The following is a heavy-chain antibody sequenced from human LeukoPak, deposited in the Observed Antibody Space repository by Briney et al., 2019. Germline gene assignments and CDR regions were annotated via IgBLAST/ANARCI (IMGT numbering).Heavy chain of an antibody. Sequence: PGGSLRLSCAASGFTFSSYSMNWVRQAPGKGLKWVSYISRSSSTIYYADSVKGRFTISRDNAKNSLYLQMNSLRAEDTAVYYCARDPAGYCSGGSCYKEWGQGTLVTVSS. D-gene: IGHD2-15*01. CDR1: GFTFSSYS. J-gene: IGHJ4*02. V-gene: IGHV3-48*01. CDR3: ARDPAGYCSGGSCYKE. CDR2: ISRSSSTI.